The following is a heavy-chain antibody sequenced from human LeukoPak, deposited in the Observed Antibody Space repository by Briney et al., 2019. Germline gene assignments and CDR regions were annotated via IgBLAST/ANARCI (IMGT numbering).Heavy chain of an antibody. CDR2: ISETI. CDR3: VREVGRPKTFYFDS. CDR1: GFVFSRDN. D-gene: IGHD3-16*01. V-gene: IGHV3-48*04. J-gene: IGHJ4*02. Sequence: GGSLRLSCIASGFVFSRDNMNWVRQAPGKGLEWVAHISETIYYADSVQGRFTISRDNDNNSLYLQMSNMRVDDTAMYYCVREVGRPKTFYFDSWGRGTPVTVSS.